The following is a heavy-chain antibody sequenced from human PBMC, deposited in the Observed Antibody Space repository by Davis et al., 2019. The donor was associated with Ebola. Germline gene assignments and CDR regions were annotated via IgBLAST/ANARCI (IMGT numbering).Heavy chain of an antibody. CDR3: ARGSCSGGSCYSDY. V-gene: IGHV4-39*01. CDR2: IYYSGST. D-gene: IGHD2-15*01. CDR1: GGSISSSSYY. J-gene: IGHJ4*02. Sequence: PSETLSLTCTVSGGSISSSSYYWGWIRQPPGKGLEWIGSIYYSGSTYYNPSLKSRVTISVDTSKNQFSLKLSSVTAADTAVYYCARGSCSGGSCYSDYWGQGTLVTVSS.